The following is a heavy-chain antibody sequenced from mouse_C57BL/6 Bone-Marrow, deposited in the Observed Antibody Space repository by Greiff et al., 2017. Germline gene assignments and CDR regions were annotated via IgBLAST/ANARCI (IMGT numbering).Heavy chain of an antibody. V-gene: IGHV14-2*01. Sequence: EVMLVESGAELVKPGASVKLSCTASGFNIKDYYMHWVKQRTEQGLEWIGRIDPEDGDTNYAPKFQGKATITADTSSNTAYLQLSSLTSENTAVYYCAILYYFDYWGQGTTLTVSS. CDR3: AILYYFDY. CDR2: IDPEDGDT. J-gene: IGHJ2*01. CDR1: GFNIKDYY.